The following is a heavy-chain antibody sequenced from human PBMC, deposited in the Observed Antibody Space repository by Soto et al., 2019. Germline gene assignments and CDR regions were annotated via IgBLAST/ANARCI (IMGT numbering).Heavy chain of an antibody. D-gene: IGHD6-6*01. CDR1: GGSISSYY. J-gene: IGHJ4*02. CDR2: IYYSGST. CDR3: ARHSVVSFRLYYFDY. Sequence: PSETLSLTCTVSGGSISSYYWSWIRQPPGKGLEWIGYIYYSGSTNYNPSLKSRVTISVDTSKNQFSLKLSSVTAADTAVYYCARHSVVSFRLYYFDYWGQGTLVTVSS. V-gene: IGHV4-59*08.